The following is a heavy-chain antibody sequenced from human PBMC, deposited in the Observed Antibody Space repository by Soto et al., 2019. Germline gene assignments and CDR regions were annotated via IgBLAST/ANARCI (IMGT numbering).Heavy chain of an antibody. D-gene: IGHD3-10*01. Sequence: GGSLRLSCAASGFTFSDYYMSWIRQAPGKGLEWVSYISSSGSTIYYADSVKGRFTISRDNAKNSLYLQMNSLRAEDTAVYYCAREKYYYGSGSYYNDGHYYYYMDVWGKGTTVTVSS. CDR2: ISSSGSTI. J-gene: IGHJ6*03. CDR1: GFTFSDYY. CDR3: AREKYYYGSGSYYNDGHYYYYMDV. V-gene: IGHV3-11*01.